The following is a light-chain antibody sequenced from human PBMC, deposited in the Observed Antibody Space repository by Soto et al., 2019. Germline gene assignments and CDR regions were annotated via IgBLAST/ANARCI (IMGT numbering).Light chain of an antibody. J-gene: IGLJ1*01. Sequence: QRVLTRPPSGSAAPGQKVTISCSGSSSNIGGNSISWYRQLPGTAPKLLIYDDNRRPPGIPNRFSGSKSGTSATLGITGLQTGEEADYYCGSWDSSLSAYVFGTGTKVTVL. CDR2: DDN. CDR1: SSNIGGNS. CDR3: GSWDSSLSAYV. V-gene: IGLV1-51*01.